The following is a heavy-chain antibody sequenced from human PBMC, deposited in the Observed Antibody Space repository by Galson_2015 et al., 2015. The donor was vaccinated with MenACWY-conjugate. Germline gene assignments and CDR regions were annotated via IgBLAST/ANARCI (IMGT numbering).Heavy chain of an antibody. CDR3: VKGVWGTFDY. CDR1: GFTFNNYA. Sequence: SLRLSCAASGFTFNNYAMNWVRQVPGKGLEWVSVIGNSGGSTSYADSVKGRFTISRDNSKNTLYLQMNSLRAEDTAVYYCVKGVWGTFDYWGQGTLVTVSS. D-gene: IGHD3-16*01. J-gene: IGHJ4*02. CDR2: IGNSGGST. V-gene: IGHV3-23*01.